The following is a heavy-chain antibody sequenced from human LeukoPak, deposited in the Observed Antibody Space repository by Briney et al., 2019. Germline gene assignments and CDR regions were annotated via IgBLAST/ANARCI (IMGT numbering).Heavy chain of an antibody. CDR1: GGSISSYY. CDR3: ARGGAAGVIDY. D-gene: IGHD1-26*01. Sequence: PSETLSLTCTVSGGSISSYYWSWIRQPPGKGLEWIGYIYYSGSTNYNPSLKSRVTISVDTSKNQFSLKLSSVTAADTAVYYCARGGAAGVIDYWGQGTLVTVSS. V-gene: IGHV4-59*01. CDR2: IYYSGST. J-gene: IGHJ4*02.